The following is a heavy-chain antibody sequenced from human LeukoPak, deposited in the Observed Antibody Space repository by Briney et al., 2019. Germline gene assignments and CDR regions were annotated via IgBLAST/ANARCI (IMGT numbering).Heavy chain of an antibody. J-gene: IGHJ4*02. V-gene: IGHV3-11*04. Sequence: PGGSLRLSCAASGFTFSDSFMSWIRQAPGKGLQWLAYINGSGTNLYYADAVRGRFTISRDNAKNSLYLQMNSLRAEDTAVYYCARRDHDSYFDYWGQGTLVTVSS. CDR2: INGSGTNL. CDR3: ARRDHDSYFDY. CDR1: GFTFSDSF. D-gene: IGHD1-1*01.